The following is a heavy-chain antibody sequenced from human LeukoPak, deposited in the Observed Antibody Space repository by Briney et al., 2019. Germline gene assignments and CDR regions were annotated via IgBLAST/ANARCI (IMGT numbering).Heavy chain of an antibody. J-gene: IGHJ5*02. Sequence: GGSLRLSCAASGFTFSSYNMNWVRQAPGKGLEWVSSITSSSSYIYYADSVKGRFTISRDNAKNSLYLQMDSLRVEDTAEYYCARDQVYCSGGSCYQTFDPWGQGTLVTVSS. CDR3: ARDQVYCSGGSCYQTFDP. CDR1: GFTFSSYN. CDR2: ITSSSSYI. V-gene: IGHV3-21*06. D-gene: IGHD2-15*01.